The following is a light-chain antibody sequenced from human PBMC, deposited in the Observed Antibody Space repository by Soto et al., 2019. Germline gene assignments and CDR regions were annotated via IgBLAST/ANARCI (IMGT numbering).Light chain of an antibody. CDR2: AAS. J-gene: IGKJ1*01. Sequence: VLTQSPGTLSLSPGERATLSCRASQSVSSNLGWYQQKPGQAPRLLIYAASSRAPGIPDRFSGSGSGTDFTLTISRLEPEDFAVYYCHHYGSAPPTWTFGQGTTVEIK. V-gene: IGKV3-20*01. CDR3: HHYGSAPPTWT. CDR1: QSVSSN.